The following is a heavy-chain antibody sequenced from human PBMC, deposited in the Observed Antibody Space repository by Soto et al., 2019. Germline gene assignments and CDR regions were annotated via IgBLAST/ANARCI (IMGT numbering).Heavy chain of an antibody. CDR1: GGSLSSYY. D-gene: IGHD3-10*01. CDR2: IYYSGST. CDR3: ARVGGFGATTIDY. Sequence: SETLSLTCVVSGGSLSSYYWSWIRQPPGKGLEWIGYIYYSGSTYYNPSLKSRVTISVDTSKNQFSLKLSSVTAADTAVYYCARVGGFGATTIDYWGQGTLVTVS. J-gene: IGHJ4*02. V-gene: IGHV4-59*08.